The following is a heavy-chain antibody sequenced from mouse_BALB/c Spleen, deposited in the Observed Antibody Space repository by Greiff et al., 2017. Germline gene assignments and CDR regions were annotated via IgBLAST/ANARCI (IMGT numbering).Heavy chain of an antibody. Sequence: VQLQQSGAELARPGASVKLSCKASGYTFTSYWMQWVKQRPGQGLEWIGAIYPGDGDTRYTQKFKGKATLTADKSSSTAYMQLSSLASEDSAVYYCARRGLLFAMDYWGQGTSVTVSS. CDR1: GYTFTSYW. V-gene: IGHV1-87*01. J-gene: IGHJ4*01. CDR2: IYPGDGDT. D-gene: IGHD1-1*01. CDR3: ARRGLLFAMDY.